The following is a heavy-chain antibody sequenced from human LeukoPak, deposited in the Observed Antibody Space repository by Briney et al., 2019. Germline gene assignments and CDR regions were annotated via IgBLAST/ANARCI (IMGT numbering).Heavy chain of an antibody. Sequence: GGSLRLSCAAAGFTFNNYWMHWVRRAPGEGLVWVSRINGDGGTTAYADSVKGRFTISGDNSKNTLYLQMNSLRAEDTAVYYCAKDPGVFSSGEVVYWGQGTLVTVSS. D-gene: IGHD6-19*01. CDR3: AKDPGVFSSGEVVY. CDR2: INGDGGTT. V-gene: IGHV3-74*01. J-gene: IGHJ4*02. CDR1: GFTFNNYW.